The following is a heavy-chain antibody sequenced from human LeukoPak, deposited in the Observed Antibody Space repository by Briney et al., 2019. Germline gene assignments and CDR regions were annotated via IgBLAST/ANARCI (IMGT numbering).Heavy chain of an antibody. Sequence: GASVKVSCKASGFTFISSAMQWVRQARGQRLEWIGWIVVGSGNTNYAQKFQERVTITRDMSTSTAYMELSSLRSEDTAVYYCAAVWGSGSWDNWGQGTLVTVSS. V-gene: IGHV1-58*02. CDR1: GFTFISSA. D-gene: IGHD3-10*01. CDR2: IVVGSGNT. CDR3: AAVWGSGSWDN. J-gene: IGHJ4*02.